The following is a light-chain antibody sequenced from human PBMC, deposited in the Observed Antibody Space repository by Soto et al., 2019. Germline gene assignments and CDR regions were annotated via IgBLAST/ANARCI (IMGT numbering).Light chain of an antibody. V-gene: IGKV1D-12*01. J-gene: IGKJ1*01. CDR1: QDISGW. CDR3: QQANSFPWT. Sequence: DIQMTQSPSSVSASVGDRVTITCRASQDISGWLAWFQQKPGEAPKLLIYGAFSLQSGVPSRFSGSGSGTDFTLTISSLQPEDSATYYCQQANSFPWTCGQGTKEEIK. CDR2: GAF.